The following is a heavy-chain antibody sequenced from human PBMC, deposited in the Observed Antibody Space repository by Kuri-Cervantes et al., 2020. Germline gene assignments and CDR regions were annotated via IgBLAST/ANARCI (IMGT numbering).Heavy chain of an antibody. V-gene: IGHV3-7*01. Sequence: GESLKISCAASGFIFNDNAMHWVRQAPGKGLEWVANIKQDGSEKYYVDSVKGRFTISRDNAKNSLYLQMNSLRAEDTAVYYCARASYYDILTGYSDYYGMDVRGQGTTVTVSS. J-gene: IGHJ6*02. CDR3: ARASYYDILTGYSDYYGMDV. D-gene: IGHD3-9*01. CDR2: IKQDGSEK. CDR1: GFIFNDNA.